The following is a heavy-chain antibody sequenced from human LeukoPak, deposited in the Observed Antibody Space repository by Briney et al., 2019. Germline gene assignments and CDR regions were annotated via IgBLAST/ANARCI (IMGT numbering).Heavy chain of an antibody. CDR1: GGSISSYY. V-gene: IGHV4-59*01. CDR2: IYYSGST. Sequence: SETLSLTCTVSGGSISSYYWSWIRQPPGKGLEWIGYIYYSGSTNYNPSLKSRVTISVDTPKNQFSLKLSSVTAADTAVYYCARGGYYYYMDVWGKGTTVTVSS. D-gene: IGHD5-12*01. CDR3: ARGGYYYYMDV. J-gene: IGHJ6*03.